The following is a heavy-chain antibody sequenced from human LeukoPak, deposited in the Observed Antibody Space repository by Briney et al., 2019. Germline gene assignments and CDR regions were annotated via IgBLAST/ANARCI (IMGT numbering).Heavy chain of an antibody. V-gene: IGHV1-69*06. CDR3: ARALIVVVPAAMSPYYYGMDV. D-gene: IGHD2-2*01. CDR1: GCTFSSYA. Sequence: GASVKVSCKASGCTFSSYAISWVRQAPGQGLEWMGGIIPIFGTANYAQKFQGRVTITADKSTRTAYMELSSLRSEDTAVYYCARALIVVVPAAMSPYYYGMDVWGKGTTVTVS. J-gene: IGHJ6*04. CDR2: IIPIFGTA.